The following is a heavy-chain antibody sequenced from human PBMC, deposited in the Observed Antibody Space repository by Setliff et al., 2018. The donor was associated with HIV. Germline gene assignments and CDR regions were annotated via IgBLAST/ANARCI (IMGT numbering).Heavy chain of an antibody. D-gene: IGHD2-2*01. CDR1: EFTYNKYW. CDR3: VRVKRAIPPSY. Sequence: GSLRLSCAASEFTYNKYWMSWVRQAPGKGLEWVANIKEDGSEKYYVDSVKGRFTVSRDNSNNFLHLQMNSLRAEDTAVYYCVRVKRAIPPSYWGQGTLVTVSS. V-gene: IGHV3-7*01. CDR2: IKEDGSEK. J-gene: IGHJ4*02.